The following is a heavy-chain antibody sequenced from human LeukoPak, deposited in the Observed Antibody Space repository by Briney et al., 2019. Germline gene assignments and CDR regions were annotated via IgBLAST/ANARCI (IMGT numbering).Heavy chain of an antibody. J-gene: IGHJ4*02. V-gene: IGHV1-46*01. CDR1: GYTFTSYY. D-gene: IGHD3-10*01. Sequence: GASVKVSCKASGYTFTSYYMHWVRQAPGQGLEWMGLINPSGGSTSYAQKFQGRVTMTRDTSTSTVYMELSSLRSEDTAVYYCARDPFYYGSGSYHFDYWGQGTLVTVSS. CDR2: INPSGGST. CDR3: ARDPFYYGSGSYHFDY.